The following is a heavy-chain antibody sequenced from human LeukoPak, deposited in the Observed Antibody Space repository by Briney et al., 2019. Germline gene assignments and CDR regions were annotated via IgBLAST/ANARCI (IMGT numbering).Heavy chain of an antibody. J-gene: IGHJ3*02. CDR3: ARRNDDAFDI. D-gene: IGHD1-1*01. V-gene: IGHV3-30*02. Sequence: PGGSLRLSCAASGFTFSSYGMYWVRQAPGKGLEWVAFIRYDGSNKYYADSVKGRFTVSRDNSKNTLYLQMKSLRAEDTAVYYCARRNDDAFDIWGQGTMVTVSS. CDR2: IRYDGSNK. CDR1: GFTFSSYG.